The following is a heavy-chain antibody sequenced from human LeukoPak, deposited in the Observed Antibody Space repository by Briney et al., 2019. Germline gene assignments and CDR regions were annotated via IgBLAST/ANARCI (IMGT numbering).Heavy chain of an antibody. CDR3: VRGSLASGVVVYYYYYLDV. J-gene: IGHJ6*03. D-gene: IGHD3-3*01. Sequence: PGGSLRLSCAASGFTVSSNYMSWVRQAPGMGLEWLSYISASRDIAYYADSVKGRFTISRDNAKNSLYLQMNSLRAEDTAVYYCVRGSLASGVVVYYYYYLDVWGKGTTVTVSS. V-gene: IGHV3-48*01. CDR2: ISASRDIA. CDR1: GFTVSSNY.